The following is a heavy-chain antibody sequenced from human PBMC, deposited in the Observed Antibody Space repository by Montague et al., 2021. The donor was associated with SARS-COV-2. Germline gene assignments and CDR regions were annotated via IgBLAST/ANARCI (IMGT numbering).Heavy chain of an antibody. Sequence: SLRLSCAASGFTFISYAMSWVRQAPGKGLEWVSVIYSGVSSTYYXDSXKGRFTISRDNSKNTLYLQMNSLRAEDTAVYYCAKGGYSPLTIFGVVRSHYYFDYWGQGTLVTVSS. CDR2: IYSGVSST. CDR1: GFTFISYA. D-gene: IGHD3-3*01. J-gene: IGHJ4*02. V-gene: IGHV3-23*03. CDR3: AKGGYSPLTIFGVVRSHYYFDY.